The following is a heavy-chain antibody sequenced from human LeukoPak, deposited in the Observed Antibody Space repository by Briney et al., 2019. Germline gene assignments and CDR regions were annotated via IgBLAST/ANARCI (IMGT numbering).Heavy chain of an antibody. CDR1: GGSITGFF. Sequence: SETLSLTWAVAGGSITGFFWTWIRQPAGEGLQYIGRIFSRGGANYNPSFQSRVAMSVDTSQNLFSLKLTSVTAADTAVYFCARVATPDVSSPLDFWGQGILVTVSS. CDR2: IFSRGGA. J-gene: IGHJ4*02. CDR3: ARVATPDVSSPLDF. D-gene: IGHD6-19*01. V-gene: IGHV4-4*07.